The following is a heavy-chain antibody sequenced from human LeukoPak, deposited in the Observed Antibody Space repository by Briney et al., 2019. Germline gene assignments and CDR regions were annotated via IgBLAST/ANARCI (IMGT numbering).Heavy chain of an antibody. D-gene: IGHD6-13*01. CDR1: GYTFTSYY. CDR3: ARGYLPNSSIWYGAFDY. Sequence: ASVKVSCKASGYTFTSYYMSWVRQAPGQGLEWMGWINPNSGATNYAQKFQGRVTMTRDKSISTAYMELSRLRSDDTAVNYCARGYLPNSSIWYGAFDYWGQGTLVTVSS. J-gene: IGHJ4*02. V-gene: IGHV1-2*02. CDR2: INPNSGAT.